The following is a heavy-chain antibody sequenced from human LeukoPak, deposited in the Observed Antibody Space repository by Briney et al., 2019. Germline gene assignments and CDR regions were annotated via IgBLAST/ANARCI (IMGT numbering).Heavy chain of an antibody. CDR2: IFYSGST. V-gene: IGHV4-59*01. Sequence: SETLSLTCTVSGGSISSYYWSWIRQPPGKGLEWIGYIFYSGSTNYSPSLKSRVTISVDASKNQFSLKLISVTAADTAVYYCASRKLGNDYWGQGTLVTVSS. CDR3: ASRKLGNDY. D-gene: IGHD7-27*01. J-gene: IGHJ4*02. CDR1: GGSISSYY.